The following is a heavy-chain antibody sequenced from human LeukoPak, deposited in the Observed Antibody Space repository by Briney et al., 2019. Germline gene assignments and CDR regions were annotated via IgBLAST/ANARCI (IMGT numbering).Heavy chain of an antibody. D-gene: IGHD3-10*01. CDR1: GEFFSGYY. Sequence: SETLSLTCGVHGEFFSGYYRSWIRQPPGKGLEWIGDINHSGTTKYNPSLKSRVTISIDTSKNQFSLRVNSVTAADTAVYYCARLPLGAFGEVLNFDYWGQGSLVTVSS. CDR2: INHSGTT. J-gene: IGHJ4*02. V-gene: IGHV4-34*01. CDR3: ARLPLGAFGEVLNFDY.